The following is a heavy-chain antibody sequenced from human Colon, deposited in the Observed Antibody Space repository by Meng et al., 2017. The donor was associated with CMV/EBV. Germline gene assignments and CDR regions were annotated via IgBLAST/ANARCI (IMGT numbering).Heavy chain of an antibody. CDR2: IFPLLGIT. J-gene: IGHJ4*02. V-gene: IGHV1-69*10. CDR3: ARMPDYDSSTHYFDS. D-gene: IGHD3-22*01. CDR1: GGTFGKSA. Sequence: SVKVSCKASGGTFGKSAISWVRQAPGQGLEWMGGIFPLLGITNYAQKFQGRVTITSDKSTGTAYMELSSLRSEDTALYFCARMPDYDSSTHYFDSWGQGTLVTVSS.